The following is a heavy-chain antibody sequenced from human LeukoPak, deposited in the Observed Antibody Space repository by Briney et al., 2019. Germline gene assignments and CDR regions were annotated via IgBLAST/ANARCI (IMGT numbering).Heavy chain of an antibody. V-gene: IGHV4-59*08. CDR3: ARHVSSYDSGSYYKLKNWFDP. CDR2: IYYSGST. J-gene: IGHJ5*02. CDR1: GGSISSYY. D-gene: IGHD3-10*01. Sequence: PSETLSLTCTVSGGSISSYYWSWIRQPPGKGLEWIGYIYYSGSTNYNPSLKSRVTISVDTSKNQFSLKLSSVTAADTAVYYCARHVSSYDSGSYYKLKNWFDPWGQGTLVTVSS.